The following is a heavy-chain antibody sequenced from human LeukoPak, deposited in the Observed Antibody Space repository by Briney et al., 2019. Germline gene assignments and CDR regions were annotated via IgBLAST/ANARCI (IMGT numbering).Heavy chain of an antibody. D-gene: IGHD3-22*01. V-gene: IGHV3-23*01. CDR3: AKGTKVIVVDNHFDY. J-gene: IGHJ4*02. Sequence: PGGSLRLSCAASGFTFSNYAMSWVRQAPGKGLEWVSAISGNGGGTYYADSVKGRFTISRDNSKNTLYLQMKSLRAEDTAVYYCAKGTKVIVVDNHFDYWGQGTLVTVSS. CDR2: ISGNGGGT. CDR1: GFTFSNYA.